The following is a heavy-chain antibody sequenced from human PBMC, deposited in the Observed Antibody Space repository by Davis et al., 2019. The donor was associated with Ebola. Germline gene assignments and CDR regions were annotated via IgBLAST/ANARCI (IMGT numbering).Heavy chain of an antibody. CDR3: ARPGVMRALYGLSGGDYYYMDV. V-gene: IGHV3-30-3*01. CDR2: ISYDGSNK. D-gene: IGHD2/OR15-2a*01. J-gene: IGHJ6*03. CDR1: GFTFSSYA. Sequence: PGGSLRLSCAASGFTFSSYAMHWVRQAPGQGLEWVAVISYDGSNKYYADSVKGRFTISRDNSKNTLYLQMNSLRAEDTAVYYCARPGVMRALYGLSGGDYYYMDVWGKGTTVTVFS.